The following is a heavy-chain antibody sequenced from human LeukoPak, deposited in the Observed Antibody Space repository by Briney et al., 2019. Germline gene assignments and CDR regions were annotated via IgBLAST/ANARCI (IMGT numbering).Heavy chain of an antibody. CDR3: ARVLFSRYYYDSSGHHGYFQH. D-gene: IGHD3-22*01. Sequence: ASVKVSCKASGYTFTSYDINWVRQATGQGLEWMGWMNPNSGNTGYAQKFQGRVTMTRDTSISTAYMELSRLRSDDTAVYYCARVLFSRYYYDSSGHHGYFQHWGQGTLVTVSS. J-gene: IGHJ1*01. V-gene: IGHV1-8*01. CDR1: GYTFTSYD. CDR2: MNPNSGNT.